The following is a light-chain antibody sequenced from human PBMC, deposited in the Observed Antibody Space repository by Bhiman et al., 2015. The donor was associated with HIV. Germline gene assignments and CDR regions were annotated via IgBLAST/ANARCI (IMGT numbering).Light chain of an antibody. CDR2: QDN. CDR1: KLGEQY. CDR3: QAWDNYGYV. Sequence: YELTQPPSVSVYPGQTASITCSGDKLGEQYVCWYQQRAGQSPVLVMYQDNKRPSGIPDRFSGSNSGNTATLTISGTQPMDEGDYYCQAWDNYGYVFGGGTKVTVL. J-gene: IGLJ1*01. V-gene: IGLV3-1*01.